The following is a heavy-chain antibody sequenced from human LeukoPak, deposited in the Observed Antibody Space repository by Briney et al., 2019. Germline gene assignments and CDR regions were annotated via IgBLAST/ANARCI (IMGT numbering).Heavy chain of an antibody. CDR1: GFTFSSYS. Sequence: GGSLRLSCAASGFTFSSYSMNWVRQVPGKGLEWVSYISTSSTTIYYADSVKGRFTISRDNAKNSLYLQMNSLRVEDTAVYYCARDPFNYFDYWGQGTLVTVSS. J-gene: IGHJ4*02. CDR3: ARDPFNYFDY. V-gene: IGHV3-48*01. CDR2: ISTSSTTI.